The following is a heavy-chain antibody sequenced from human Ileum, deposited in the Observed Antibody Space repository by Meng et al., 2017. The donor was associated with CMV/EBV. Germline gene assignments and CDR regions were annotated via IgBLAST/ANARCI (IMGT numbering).Heavy chain of an antibody. CDR3: ARIGYTSSSLDY. V-gene: IGHV3-7*01. Sequence: GESLKISCAASGFTFSRYRMTWVRKAPGKGLEWVVNINQDGTKIYYVDSVKGRFTVSRDNAKNSLYLQLNSLTVEDTAVYYCARIGYTSSSLDYWGRGALVTVSS. CDR1: GFTFSRYR. CDR2: INQDGTKI. J-gene: IGHJ4*02. D-gene: IGHD5-18*01.